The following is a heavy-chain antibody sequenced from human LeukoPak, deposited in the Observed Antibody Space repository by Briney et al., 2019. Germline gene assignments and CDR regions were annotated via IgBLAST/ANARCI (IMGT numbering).Heavy chain of an antibody. V-gene: IGHV3-20*04. CDR3: ARAVDSDTAMVTGYYYYMDV. J-gene: IGHJ6*03. CDR2: INWNGGST. Sequence: PGGSLRLSCAASGFTFDDYGMSWVRQAPGKVLEWVSDINWNGGSTGYADSVKGRFTISRHNDKNSLYLQMNSLRAEDTALYYCARAVDSDTAMVTGYYYYMDVWGKGTTVTVSS. CDR1: GFTFDDYG. D-gene: IGHD5-18*01.